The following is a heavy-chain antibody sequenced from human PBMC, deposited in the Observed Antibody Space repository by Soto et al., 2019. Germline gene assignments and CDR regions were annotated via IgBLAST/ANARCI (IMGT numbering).Heavy chain of an antibody. CDR3: ARAIGPTLFDY. J-gene: IGHJ4*02. V-gene: IGHV3-13*04. CDR2: IGTTGDT. D-gene: IGHD3-22*01. Sequence: GGSLRLSCSASGFTFSSYDMHWVCQGTGKGLEWVSAIGTTGDTYYAGSVKGRFTISRENAKNSLYLQMNSLRAGDTAIYFCARAIGPTLFDYWGQGTLVTVSS. CDR1: GFTFSSYD.